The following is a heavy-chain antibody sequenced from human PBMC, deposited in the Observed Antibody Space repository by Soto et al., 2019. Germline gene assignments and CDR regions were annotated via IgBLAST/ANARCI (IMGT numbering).Heavy chain of an antibody. J-gene: IGHJ4*02. CDR1: GFTFSSYA. V-gene: IGHV3-48*04. CDR2: ISGSGSTI. CDR3: VREDMSGTYYFDY. D-gene: IGHD3-3*01. Sequence: PGGSLRLSCAASGFTFSSYAMSCVRQAPGKGLEWVSYISGSGSTIYYADSVKGRFTISRDNAKNQFSLTLRSVTAADTAVYYCVREDMSGTYYFDYWGPGIQVTVSS.